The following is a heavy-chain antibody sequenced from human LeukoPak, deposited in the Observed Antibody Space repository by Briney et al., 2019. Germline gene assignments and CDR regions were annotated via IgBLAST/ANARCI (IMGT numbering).Heavy chain of an antibody. J-gene: IGHJ4*02. CDR2: IYYSGST. Sequence: PSETLSLTCTVSGGSISSSSYYWGWIRQPPGKGLEWIGSIYYSGSTYYNPSLKSRVTISVDTSKNQFSLKLSSVTAVDTAVYYCARSHTSDLFDYWGQGTMVTVSS. CDR1: GGSISSSSYY. V-gene: IGHV4-39*01. D-gene: IGHD6-6*01. CDR3: ARSHTSDLFDY.